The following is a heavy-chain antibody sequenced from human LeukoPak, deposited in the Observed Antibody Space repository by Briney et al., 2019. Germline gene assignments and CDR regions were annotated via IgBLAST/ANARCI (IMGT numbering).Heavy chain of an antibody. J-gene: IGHJ4*02. D-gene: IGHD3-10*01. Sequence: GGSLRLSCAASGFTFSSYAMSWVRQAPGKGLEWVSAISGSGGSTYYADSVKGRFTISRDNSKNTLYLQMNSLRAEDTAVYYCARDRRALIRGGIRKGFDYWGQGTLVTVSS. V-gene: IGHV3-23*01. CDR1: GFTFSSYA. CDR2: ISGSGGST. CDR3: ARDRRALIRGGIRKGFDY.